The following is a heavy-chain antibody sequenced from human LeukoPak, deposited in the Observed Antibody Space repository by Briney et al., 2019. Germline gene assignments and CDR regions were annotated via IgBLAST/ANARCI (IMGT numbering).Heavy chain of an antibody. CDR3: ATEEGYGSGGLDY. CDR2: IYYSGST. Sequence: SETLSLTCTVSGGSISSSSYYWGWIRQHPGQGLEWIGSIYYSGSTYYNSSLKSRVTISVDTSKNQFSLKLTSVTATDTAVYYRATEEGYGSGGLDYWGQGTLVTVSS. J-gene: IGHJ4*02. D-gene: IGHD3-10*01. CDR1: GGSISSSSYY. V-gene: IGHV4-39*02.